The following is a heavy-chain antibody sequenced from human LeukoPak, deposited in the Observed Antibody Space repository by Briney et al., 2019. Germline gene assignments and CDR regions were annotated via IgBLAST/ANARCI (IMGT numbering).Heavy chain of an antibody. V-gene: IGHV1-18*01. Sequence: ASVKVSCKASGYTFTSYGISWVRQAPGQGLEWMGWISAYNGNTNYAQKFQGRVPMTTDTSTNTAYMELRSLRSDDTALYYCATNYYCSSTSCLDYWGQGTLVTVSS. CDR3: ATNYYCSSTSCLDY. D-gene: IGHD2-2*01. CDR2: ISAYNGNT. J-gene: IGHJ4*02. CDR1: GYTFTSYG.